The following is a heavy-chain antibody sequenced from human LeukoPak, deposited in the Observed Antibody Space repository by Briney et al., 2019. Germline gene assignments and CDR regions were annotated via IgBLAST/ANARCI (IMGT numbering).Heavy chain of an antibody. D-gene: IGHD6-13*01. Sequence: PGGSLRLSCAASGFTFSSYSMNWVRQAPGKGLEWVSYISSSSTYIYDADSVKGRFTISRDNAKNSLYLQMNSLRAEDTAVYYCARSSSWYGLDVWGQGTTVTVPS. J-gene: IGHJ6*02. CDR2: ISSSSTYI. V-gene: IGHV3-21*06. CDR3: ARSSSWYGLDV. CDR1: GFTFSSYS.